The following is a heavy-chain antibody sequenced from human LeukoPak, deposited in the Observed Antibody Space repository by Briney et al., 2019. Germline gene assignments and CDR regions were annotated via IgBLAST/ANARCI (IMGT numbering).Heavy chain of an antibody. CDR3: ARNYPDYYYYYMDV. D-gene: IGHD5-24*01. CDR2: IYYSGST. CDR1: GGSISSSSYY. Sequence: SETLSLTCTVSGGSISSSSYYWGWIRQPPGKGLEWIGSIYYSGSTYYNPSLKSRVTISVDTSKNQFSLKLSSVTAADTAVYYCARNYPDYYYYYMDVWGKGTTVTVSS. V-gene: IGHV4-39*07. J-gene: IGHJ6*03.